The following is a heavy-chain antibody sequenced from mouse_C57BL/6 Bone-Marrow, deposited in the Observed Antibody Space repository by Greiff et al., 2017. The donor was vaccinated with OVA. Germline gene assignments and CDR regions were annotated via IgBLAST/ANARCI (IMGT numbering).Heavy chain of an antibody. D-gene: IGHD1-1*01. CDR3: ARGYGSSPYYFDY. Sequence: QVQLQQSGAELARPGASVKLSCKASGYTFTSYGISWVKQRTGQGLEWIGEIYPRSGNTYYNEKFKGKATLTADKSSSTAYMELRSLISEDSAVYFCARGYGSSPYYFDYWGQGTTLTVSS. V-gene: IGHV1-81*01. CDR2: IYPRSGNT. J-gene: IGHJ2*01. CDR1: GYTFTSYG.